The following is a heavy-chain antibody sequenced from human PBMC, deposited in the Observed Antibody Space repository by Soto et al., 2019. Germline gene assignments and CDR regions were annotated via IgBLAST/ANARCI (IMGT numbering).Heavy chain of an antibody. J-gene: IGHJ3*02. V-gene: IGHV4-4*02. Sequence: SETLSLTCAVSSGSISSSNWWSWVRQPPGKGLEWIGEIYHSGSTNYNPSLKSRVTISVDKSKNQFSLKLSSVTAADTAVYYCARAGDLLWSPLHLGELSSRVNDAFDIWGQGTMVTVSS. CDR1: SGSISSSNW. CDR2: IYHSGST. CDR3: ARAGDLLWSPLHLGELSSRVNDAFDI. D-gene: IGHD3-16*02.